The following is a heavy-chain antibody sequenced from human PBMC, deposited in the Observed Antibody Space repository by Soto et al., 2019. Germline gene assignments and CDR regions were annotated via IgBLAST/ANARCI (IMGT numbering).Heavy chain of an antibody. D-gene: IGHD5-12*01. J-gene: IGHJ6*02. CDR2: ITPVFETP. V-gene: IGHV1-69*01. Sequence: QVQLVQSGAEVKQPGSSVRVACEVSGGTFTSDAISWVRQAPGQGLEWMGGITPVFETPNYAQKFQGRVTITADESTESTGTAYMELNRLTSDDTAVYHCARAIHGYNYRVDFWGQGTTVTVS. CDR3: ARAIHGYNYRVDF. CDR1: GGTFTSDA.